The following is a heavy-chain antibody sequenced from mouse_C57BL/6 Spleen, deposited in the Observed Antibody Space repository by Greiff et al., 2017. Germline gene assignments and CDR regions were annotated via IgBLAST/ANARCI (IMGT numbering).Heavy chain of an antibody. CDR2: IDPSDSYT. Sequence: VQLQQPGAELVMPGASVKLSCKASGYTFTSYWMHWVKQRPGQGLEWIGEIDPSDSYTNYNQKFKGKSTLTVDKSSSTAYMQLSSLTSEDSAVYYCATYYYGGFAYWGQGTLVTVSA. J-gene: IGHJ3*01. CDR3: ATYYYGGFAY. V-gene: IGHV1-69*01. D-gene: IGHD1-1*01. CDR1: GYTFTSYW.